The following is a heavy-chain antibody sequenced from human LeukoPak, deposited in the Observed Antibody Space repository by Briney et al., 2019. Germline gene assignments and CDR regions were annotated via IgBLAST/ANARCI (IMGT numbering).Heavy chain of an antibody. V-gene: IGHV3-66*01. CDR2: IYSNGNA. J-gene: IGHJ4*02. Sequence: GGSLRLSCAASGFAVTTNYMSWVRQAPGKGLEWVSVIYSNGNAYYADSVKGRFTISRDNSKNTLYLQMNSLRAEDTAVYYCARGKYGGYFIDYWGQGTLVTVSS. CDR1: GFAVTTNY. D-gene: IGHD5-12*01. CDR3: ARGKYGGYFIDY.